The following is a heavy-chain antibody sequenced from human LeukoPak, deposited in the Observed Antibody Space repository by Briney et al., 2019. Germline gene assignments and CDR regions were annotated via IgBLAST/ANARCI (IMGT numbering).Heavy chain of an antibody. J-gene: IGHJ4*02. V-gene: IGHV3-48*02. Sequence: PGGSLRLSCAASGFTFSNYGMNWVRQAPGKGLEWVSYISSSSSTIYYADSVKGRFTISRDNAKNSLYLQMNSLRDEDTAVYYCARDNDGLGGTGYYNFDYWGQGTLVTVSS. CDR3: ARDNDGLGGTGYYNFDY. D-gene: IGHD3-9*01. CDR2: ISSSSSTI. CDR1: GFTFSNYG.